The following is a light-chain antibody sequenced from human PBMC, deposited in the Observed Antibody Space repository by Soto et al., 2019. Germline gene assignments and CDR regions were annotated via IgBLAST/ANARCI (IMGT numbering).Light chain of an antibody. Sequence: DIQMTQSPSTLSASVGDSVTITCRASQSISSWLAWYQQKPGRAPKLLIFDASNLEGGVPSRFSGSGSGTEFTLTISGLQHDDFATYYCQQFKSYSWSFGQGTKVEIK. CDR3: QQFKSYSWS. V-gene: IGKV1-5*01. J-gene: IGKJ1*01. CDR1: QSISSW. CDR2: DAS.